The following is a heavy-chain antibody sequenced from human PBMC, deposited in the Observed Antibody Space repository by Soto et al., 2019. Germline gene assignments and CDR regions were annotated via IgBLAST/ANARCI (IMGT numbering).Heavy chain of an antibody. J-gene: IGHJ4*02. V-gene: IGHV1-69*13. CDR2: MIPKLGSA. Sequence: SVKVSCKAPGGGNLRDYRTTWVRRAPGQGLEWMGGMIPKLGSANYAQNFQGRVTITADESTNTVYMELRSLRSDDTAVYYCARGGDAYNFGAVYWGLGTPVTASS. D-gene: IGHD2-21*01. CDR1: GGGNLRDYR. CDR3: ARGGDAYNFGAVY.